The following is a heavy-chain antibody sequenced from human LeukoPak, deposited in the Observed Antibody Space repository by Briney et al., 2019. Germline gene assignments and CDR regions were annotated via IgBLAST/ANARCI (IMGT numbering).Heavy chain of an antibody. Sequence: GGSLRLSCAASGFTFSNYGMHWVRQAPGKGLEWVAFIRYDGSNKYYADSVKGRFTISRDSSKNTLYMQMNSLRAEDTAVYYCTKSFGPVIAAAGAGTDWGQGTLVTVSS. J-gene: IGHJ4*02. CDR3: TKSFGPVIAAAGAGTD. CDR2: IRYDGSNK. D-gene: IGHD6-13*01. V-gene: IGHV3-30*02. CDR1: GFTFSNYG.